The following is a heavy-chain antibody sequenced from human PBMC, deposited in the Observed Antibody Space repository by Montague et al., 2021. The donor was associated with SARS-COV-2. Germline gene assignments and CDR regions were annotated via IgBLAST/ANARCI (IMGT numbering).Heavy chain of an antibody. D-gene: IGHD2-2*01. CDR2: IYYSGST. CDR1: GGSISSSSYY. Sequence: SETLSLTCTVSGGSISSSSYYWGWIRQPPGKGLVWIGGIYYSGSTYSNPSLKSPFTISVDTAKNQFTLKLSSVTAPDIAVYYCARRVGHWLPGYQYYFDYWGQGTLVTVSS. V-gene: IGHV4-39*01. J-gene: IGHJ4*02. CDR3: ARRVGHWLPGYQYYFDY.